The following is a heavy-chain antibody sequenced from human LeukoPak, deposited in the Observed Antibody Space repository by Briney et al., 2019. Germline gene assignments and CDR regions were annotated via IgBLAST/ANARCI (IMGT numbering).Heavy chain of an antibody. CDR1: GGSFSGYY. Sequence: PSETLSLTCAVYGGSFSGYYWNWIRQPPGKGLEWIGEINHSGSTNYNPSLESRVTISVDTSKNQFSLKLISVTAADTAEYYCARGRIAVADWGQGTLVTVSS. V-gene: IGHV4-34*01. CDR2: INHSGST. CDR3: ARGRIAVAD. J-gene: IGHJ4*02. D-gene: IGHD6-19*01.